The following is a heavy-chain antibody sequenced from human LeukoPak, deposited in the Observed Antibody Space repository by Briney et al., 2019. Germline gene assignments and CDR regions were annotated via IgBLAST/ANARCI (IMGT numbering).Heavy chain of an antibody. D-gene: IGHD5-18*01. J-gene: IGHJ4*02. CDR3: AAGGDTAKGEDY. CDR1: GASISGTNYY. CDR2: IHYSGSI. V-gene: IGHV4-31*02. Sequence: KPSETLSLTCTVSGASISGTNYYWTWTRQHPGEGLEWLGFIHYSGSIYYNPSLSSRLMISADKAKNQMSLKLSSVTAADTAVYYCAAGGDTAKGEDYWGQGTQVTVSS.